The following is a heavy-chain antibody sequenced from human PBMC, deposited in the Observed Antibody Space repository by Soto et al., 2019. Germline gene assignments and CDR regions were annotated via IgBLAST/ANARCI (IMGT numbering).Heavy chain of an antibody. CDR3: ARGGGAYCGNDCIRAVDI. CDR1: GFTVSNNY. J-gene: IGHJ3*02. V-gene: IGHV3-66*01. CDR2: IYSGGDT. Sequence: SGGSLRLSCAVSGFTVSNNYMSWVRQAPEKGLEWISVIYSGGDTYYADSVKVRFIISRDNSKNTLYLQMNSLRVDDTAVYYCARGGGAYCGNDCIRAVDIWGQGTMVTVSS. D-gene: IGHD2-21*02.